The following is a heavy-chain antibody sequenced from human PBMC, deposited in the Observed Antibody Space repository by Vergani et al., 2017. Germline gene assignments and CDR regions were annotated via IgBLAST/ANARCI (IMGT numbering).Heavy chain of an antibody. CDR1: GYTFTSTD. D-gene: IGHD3-3*01. V-gene: IGHV1-8*01. CDR3: ARGNHYDFWSGYSPDNXFDP. Sequence: QVQLVQSGAEVKKPGASVKVSCKASGYTFTSTDINWVRQPPGQGLRWMGWMNPNSGNTGYAQKFQGRVTMTRNTTIRLAYMELSSLRSEDTAVYYCARGNHYDFWSGYSPDNXFDPWGQGTLVTVSS. CDR2: MNPNSGNT. J-gene: IGHJ5*02.